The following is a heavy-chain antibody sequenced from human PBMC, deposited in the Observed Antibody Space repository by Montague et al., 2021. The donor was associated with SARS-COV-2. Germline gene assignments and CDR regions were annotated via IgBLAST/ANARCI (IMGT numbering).Heavy chain of an antibody. CDR1: GGSFSVYY. D-gene: IGHD2-2*01. CDR2: INHSGTA. Sequence: SETLYLTCAVYGGSFSVYYWSWLRQSPRRGLGWIAEINHSGTANYNPSLKSRVSISVDTTKNQFTLKLTSVTAADTATYYCSKEREVVRAARTLVAFDLWGQGTMVTVSS. J-gene: IGHJ3*01. V-gene: IGHV4-34*01. CDR3: SKEREVVRAARTLVAFDL.